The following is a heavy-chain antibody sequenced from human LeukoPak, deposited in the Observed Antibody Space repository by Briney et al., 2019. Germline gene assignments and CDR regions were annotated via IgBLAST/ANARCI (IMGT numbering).Heavy chain of an antibody. CDR1: RFTFSYFA. V-gene: IGHV3-30*18. Sequence: GGSLRLSCAASRFTFSYFAMHWVRQAPGKGLEWVAVLSDDGSNKFYADSVKGRFTISRDNSKDTLYLQMNSLRAEDTAFYYCAKDPHSSSWYYFDSWGQGTLVTVSS. CDR3: AKDPHSSSWYYFDS. D-gene: IGHD6-13*01. J-gene: IGHJ4*02. CDR2: LSDDGSNK.